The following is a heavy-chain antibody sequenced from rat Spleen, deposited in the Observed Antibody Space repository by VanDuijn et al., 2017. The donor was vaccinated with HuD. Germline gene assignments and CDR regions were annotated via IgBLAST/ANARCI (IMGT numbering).Heavy chain of an antibody. CDR2: IKAKSNNYAS. CDR3: ATVYNSGNFEY. CDR1: GFTFSTAW. D-gene: IGHD4-3*01. Sequence: EVQVLESGGGLVQPGNSLKLSCVTSGFTFSTAWMYWYRQFPEKRLEWIARIKAKSNNYASDYTESVKGRFTISRDDSKSSFYLQMNNLKEEDTAIYYCATVYNSGNFEYWGQGVMVTVSS. V-gene: IGHV6-6*01. J-gene: IGHJ2*01.